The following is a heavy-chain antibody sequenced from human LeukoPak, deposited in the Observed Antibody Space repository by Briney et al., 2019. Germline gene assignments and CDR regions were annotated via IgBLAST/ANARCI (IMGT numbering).Heavy chain of an antibody. CDR2: IYSAGST. V-gene: IGHV3-66*01. Sequence: GGSLRLSCAVSGFSVSSNYVSWVRQAPGKGLEWVPVIYSAGSTYYADSVKGRFTISRDNSKNTLYLQMNSLRAEDTAVYYCASLTYYFDYWGQGTLVTVSS. CDR1: GFSVSSNY. CDR3: ASLTYYFDY. J-gene: IGHJ4*02.